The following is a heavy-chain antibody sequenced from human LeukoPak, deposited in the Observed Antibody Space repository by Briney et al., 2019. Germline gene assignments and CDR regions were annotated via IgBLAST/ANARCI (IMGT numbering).Heavy chain of an antibody. CDR3: ARDPQYLYCSGGSCYSSGYAFDI. V-gene: IGHV3-30-3*01. J-gene: IGHJ3*02. D-gene: IGHD2-15*01. CDR1: GFTFSSYA. CDR2: ISYDGSNK. Sequence: GGSLRLSCAASGFTFSSYAMHWVRQAPGKGLEWVAVISYDGSNKYYADSVKGRFTISRDNAKNSLYLQMNSLRAEDTAVYYCARDPQYLYCSGGSCYSSGYAFDIWGQGTMVTVSS.